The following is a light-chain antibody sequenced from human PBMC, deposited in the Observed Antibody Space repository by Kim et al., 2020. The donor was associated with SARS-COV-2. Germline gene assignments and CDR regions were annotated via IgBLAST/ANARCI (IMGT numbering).Light chain of an antibody. CDR1: QSVRNN. CDR2: GAS. J-gene: IGKJ4*01. CDR3: QQYNEWPLLA. Sequence: IVMTQSPATLSVSPGERVTLSCRASQSVRNNLAWYQQRPGQAPRLLLYGASTRATDISARFSGSGSGTEFTLTIRSLQSEDLAVYYCQQYNEWPLLAFGGGTKVDIK. V-gene: IGKV3-15*01.